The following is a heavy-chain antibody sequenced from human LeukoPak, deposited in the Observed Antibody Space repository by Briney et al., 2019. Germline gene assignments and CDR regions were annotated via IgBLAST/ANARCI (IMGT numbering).Heavy chain of an antibody. Sequence: ASVKVSCKASGFTFTGYYLHWVRQAPGQGLEWMGWINPITGGTNYAQRFQGRVTMTRDTSISTVYMELSRLRSDDTAVYYCARPYCNSRSCHDYFDYWGQGTLVTVSS. J-gene: IGHJ4*02. D-gene: IGHD2/OR15-2a*01. CDR1: GFTFTGYY. V-gene: IGHV1-2*02. CDR3: ARPYCNSRSCHDYFDY. CDR2: INPITGGT.